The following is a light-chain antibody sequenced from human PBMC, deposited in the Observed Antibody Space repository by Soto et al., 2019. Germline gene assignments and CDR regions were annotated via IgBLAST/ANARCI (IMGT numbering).Light chain of an antibody. CDR3: SSYTSSNTYV. J-gene: IGLJ1*01. V-gene: IGLV2-14*01. CDR2: EVN. Sequence: SVLSPPASVSGSPGQSITISCTGTISDVGDYNYVSWYQQYPGKAPKLMIHEVNHRPSGVSDRFSGSKYGNTASLTISGLQAQAEADYYCSSYTSSNTYVFGTGTKVTVL. CDR1: ISDVGDYNY.